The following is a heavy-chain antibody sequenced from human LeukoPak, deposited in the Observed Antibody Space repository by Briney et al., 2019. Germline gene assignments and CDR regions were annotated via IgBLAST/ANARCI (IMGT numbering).Heavy chain of an antibody. CDR3: ARAFLVGYSPEEYFFDY. CDR1: GGSISSSNW. Sequence: PSGTLSLTCTVSGGSISSSNWWGWVRQPPGKGLECIGEIHHSGTTNYNPSLKSRVTISVDKSKNEFSLKLNSVTTADTAVYYCARAFLVGYSPEEYFFDYWGQGTLVTVSS. V-gene: IGHV4-4*02. J-gene: IGHJ4*02. D-gene: IGHD2-15*01. CDR2: IHHSGTT.